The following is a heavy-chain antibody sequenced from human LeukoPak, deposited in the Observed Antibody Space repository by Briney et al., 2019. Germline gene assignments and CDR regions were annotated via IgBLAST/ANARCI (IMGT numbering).Heavy chain of an antibody. J-gene: IGHJ4*02. CDR1: GYTFTSYG. CDR2: ISAYNGNT. V-gene: IGHV1-18*01. D-gene: IGHD2-2*01. Sequence: ASVKVSCKASGYTFTSYGISWVRQAPGQGLEWMGWISAYNGNTNYAQKLQGRVTMTTDTSTSTAYMELRSLRSDDTAVYYCARDPFDVVVPAAPDYWGQGTLVTVSS. CDR3: ARDPFDVVVPAAPDY.